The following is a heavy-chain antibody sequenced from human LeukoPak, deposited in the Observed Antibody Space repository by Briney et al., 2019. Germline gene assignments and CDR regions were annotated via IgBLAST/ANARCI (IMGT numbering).Heavy chain of an antibody. CDR1: GFTFSSYI. V-gene: IGHV3-21*01. D-gene: IGHD6-19*01. Sequence: GGSLRLSCAASGFTFSSYIMNWVRQAPGKGPEWVSSISSSSAYIYYADSVKGRFTISRDNAKSSLFLQMDSLRDEDTAVYYCATSSIALAGTVDYWGQGTLVTVSS. J-gene: IGHJ4*02. CDR3: ATSSIALAGTVDY. CDR2: ISSSSAYI.